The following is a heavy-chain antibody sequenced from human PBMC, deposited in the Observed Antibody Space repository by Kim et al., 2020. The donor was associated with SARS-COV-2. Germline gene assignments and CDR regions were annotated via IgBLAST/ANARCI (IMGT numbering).Heavy chain of an antibody. J-gene: IGHJ3*02. V-gene: IGHV1-2*06. CDR2: TNPNKTST. D-gene: IGHD1-1*01. CDR3: AREGFVPGRLAGQLERRRGDAFDI. CDR1: GYTHTPYY. Sequence: ASVKVSCNSPGYTHTPYYIHTARQAPAQTPEPTGRTNPNKTSTNHPHNTQPTDTTTRDTSISTSYMELSRLRSDDTAVYYCAREGFVPGRLAGQLERRRGDAFDIWGQGTMVTVS.